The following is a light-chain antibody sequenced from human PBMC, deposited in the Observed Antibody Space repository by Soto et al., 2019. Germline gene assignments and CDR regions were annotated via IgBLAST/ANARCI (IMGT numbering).Light chain of an antibody. CDR2: DVS. V-gene: IGLV2-14*01. J-gene: IGLJ2*01. CDR3: SSYTSSSTPVV. Sequence: QPVLTQPASVSGSPGQSITISCTGTSSDVGGYNYVSWYQQHPGKAPKLMIYDVSNRPSGVSIRFSGSKSGNTASLTISGLQAEDEADYYCSSYTSSSTPVVFGGGTKLTVL. CDR1: SSDVGGYNY.